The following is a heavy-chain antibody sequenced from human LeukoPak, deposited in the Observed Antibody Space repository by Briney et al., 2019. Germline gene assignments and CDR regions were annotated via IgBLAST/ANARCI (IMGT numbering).Heavy chain of an antibody. CDR2: VSGSGGTT. V-gene: IGHV3-23*01. CDR3: AKDRDSSSSAPGDYFDY. Sequence: HTGGSLRLSCAASGLTFSSYAMSWVRQAPGKGLEWVSAVSGSGGTTYYADSVKGRFTISRDNSKNTLYLQMNSLRAEDTAVYYCAKDRDSSSSAPGDYFDYWGQGTLVTVSS. CDR1: GLTFSSYA. D-gene: IGHD6-6*01. J-gene: IGHJ4*02.